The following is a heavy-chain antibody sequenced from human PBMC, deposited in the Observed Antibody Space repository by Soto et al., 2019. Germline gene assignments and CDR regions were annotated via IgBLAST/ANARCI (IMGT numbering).Heavy chain of an antibody. V-gene: IGHV1-69*13. CDR3: AGYSYYYYGSGSYYPFDY. CDR1: GGTFSSYA. J-gene: IGHJ4*02. Sequence: SVKVSCKASGGTFSSYAISWVRQAPGQGLEWMGGIIPIFGTANYAQKFQGRVTITADESTSTAYMELSSLRSEDTAVYYCAGYSYYYYGSGSYYPFDYWGQGTLVTVSS. D-gene: IGHD3-10*01. CDR2: IIPIFGTA.